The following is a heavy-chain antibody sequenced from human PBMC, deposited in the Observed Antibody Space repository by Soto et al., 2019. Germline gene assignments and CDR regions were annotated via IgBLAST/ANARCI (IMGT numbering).Heavy chain of an antibody. V-gene: IGHV4-31*03. J-gene: IGHJ5*02. CDR2: IYYSGST. D-gene: IGHD6-6*01. CDR1: GGSISSGGYY. Sequence: SETLSLTCTVSGGSISSGGYYWSWIRQHPGKGLEWIGYIYYSGSTYYNPSLKSRVTISVDTSKNQFSLKLSSVTAADTAVYYCASIAARLLWFDPWGQGTLVTVSS. CDR3: ASIAARLLWFDP.